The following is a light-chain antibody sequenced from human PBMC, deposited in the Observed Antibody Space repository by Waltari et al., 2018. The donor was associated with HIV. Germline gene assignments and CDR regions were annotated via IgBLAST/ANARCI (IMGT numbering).Light chain of an antibody. CDR1: RYNIRSES. CDR2: SNN. J-gene: IGLJ2*01. Sequence: QSVLPQPPSASGTLGQRVTISCSASRYNIRSESVNWYQQLPVTAPKILIYSNNQRPSVVPDRFSGSKSGTSASLAISGLQSEDEADYDCAAWDDSLNGPVFGGGTKLTVL. V-gene: IGLV1-44*01. CDR3: AAWDDSLNGPV.